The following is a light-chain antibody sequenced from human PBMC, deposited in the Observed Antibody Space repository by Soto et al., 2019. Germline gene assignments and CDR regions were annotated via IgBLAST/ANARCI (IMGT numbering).Light chain of an antibody. V-gene: IGLV1-40*01. CDR1: SSNIGAGYD. J-gene: IGLJ1*01. CDR2: GNS. Sequence: QPVLTQPPSVSGAPGQRVTISCTGSSSNIGAGYDVHWYQQLPGTAPKLLIYGNSNRPSGVPDRFSGSKSGTSASLAITGLQAADEADYYCHSYDSSLSGLVFGTGTKLTVL. CDR3: HSYDSSLSGLV.